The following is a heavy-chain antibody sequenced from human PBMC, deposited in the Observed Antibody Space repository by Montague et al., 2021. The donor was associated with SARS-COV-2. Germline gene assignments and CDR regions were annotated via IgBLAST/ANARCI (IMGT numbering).Heavy chain of an antibody. D-gene: IGHD4-17*01. Sequence: SETLSLTCTVSGDSVSSSDHYWGWIRQPPGKGLEWLGIVYYSGYTYYNPSVKGRVTISIDASKNQFSLKLNSPTATDTAIYHCARRRLREDCFDFWGQGTLLTVSS. CDR2: VYYSGYT. J-gene: IGHJ4*02. CDR3: ARRRLREDCFDF. CDR1: GDSVSSSDHY. V-gene: IGHV4-39*01.